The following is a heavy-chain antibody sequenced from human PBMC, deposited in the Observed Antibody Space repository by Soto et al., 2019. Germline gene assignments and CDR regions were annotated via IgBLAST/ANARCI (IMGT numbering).Heavy chain of an antibody. CDR3: AKDFYGDYPDYFGS. J-gene: IGHJ4*02. CDR1: EFTFSSSA. Sequence: EVQLLESGGGLVQPGGSLRLSCAASEFTFSSSAMGWVRQAPGKGLEWVSGIRGSVGSTYYEDSVEGRFTISRDNSKNTLYLQMNSRRAEDTAVYYCAKDFYGDYPDYFGSWGQGTRVTVSS. CDR2: IRGSVGST. V-gene: IGHV3-23*01. D-gene: IGHD4-17*01.